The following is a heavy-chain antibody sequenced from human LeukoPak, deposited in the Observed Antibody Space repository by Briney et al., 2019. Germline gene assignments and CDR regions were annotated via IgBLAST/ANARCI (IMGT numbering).Heavy chain of an antibody. CDR1: GYTFTGYY. CDR3: ARAASSGSYYLYYYYYMDV. J-gene: IGHJ6*03. CDR2: INPNSGGT. Sequence: ASVKVSCKASGYTFTGYYMHWVRQAPGQGLEWMGWINPNSGGTNYAQKFQGRVTMTRDTSISTAYMELSRLRSDDTAVYYCARAASSGSYYLYYYYYMDVWGKATTVTVSS. D-gene: IGHD1-26*01. V-gene: IGHV1-2*02.